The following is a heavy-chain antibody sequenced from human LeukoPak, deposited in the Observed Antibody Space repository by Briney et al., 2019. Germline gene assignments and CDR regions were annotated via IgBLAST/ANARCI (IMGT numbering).Heavy chain of an antibody. CDR1: GFTFRGYS. J-gene: IGHJ4*02. V-gene: IGHV3-21*01. CDR2: ISSYNDYI. D-gene: IGHD2-8*01. CDR3: ARDGGYCTKGVCYLDY. Sequence: GGSLRLPCAASGFTFRGYSMNWVRQAPGKGLEWVSSISSYNDYIYYADSVKGRFTISRDNAKNSLYLEMNSLRAEDTAVYYCARDGGYCTKGVCYLDYWGQGTLVTVSS.